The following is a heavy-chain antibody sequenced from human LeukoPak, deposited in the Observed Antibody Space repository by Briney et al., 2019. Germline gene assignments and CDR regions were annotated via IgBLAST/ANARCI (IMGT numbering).Heavy chain of an antibody. CDR1: GGTFSSYT. V-gene: IGHV1-69*02. Sequence: ASVKVSCKASGGTFSSYTISWVRQAPGQGLEWMGRIIPILGIANYAQKFQGRVTITADKSTSTAYMELSCLRSEDTAVYYCARDCSSTSCYWYYYGMDVWGQGTTVTVSS. CDR2: IIPILGIA. CDR3: ARDCSSTSCYWYYYGMDV. J-gene: IGHJ6*02. D-gene: IGHD2-2*01.